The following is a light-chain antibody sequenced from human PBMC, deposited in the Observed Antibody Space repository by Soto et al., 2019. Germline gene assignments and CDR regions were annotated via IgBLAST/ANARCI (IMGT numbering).Light chain of an antibody. J-gene: IGKJ2*01. CDR2: DTS. CDR1: QSVGGF. Sequence: EIVLTQSPATLYLSPGERATLSCRASQSVGGFLAWYQQKSGQAPRLLIYDTSKRATGIPARFSGSGSGTDFTLTSSSLEPEDFAIYHCQHRSNWPPMYSFGQGTKLEIK. V-gene: IGKV3-11*01. CDR3: QHRSNWPPMYS.